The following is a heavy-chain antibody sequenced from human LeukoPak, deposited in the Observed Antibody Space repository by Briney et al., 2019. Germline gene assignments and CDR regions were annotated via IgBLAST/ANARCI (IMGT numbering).Heavy chain of an antibody. CDR3: ARQGQLGVGSAYYYYYYMDV. D-gene: IGHD7-27*01. CDR2: IYHSGST. Sequence: PSQTLSLTCAVSGGSISSGGYSWSWIRQPPGKGLEWIGYIYHSGSTYYNPSLKSRVTISVDTSKNQFSLKLSSVTAADTAVYYCARQGQLGVGSAYYYYYYMDVWGKGTTVTVSS. J-gene: IGHJ6*03. V-gene: IGHV4-30-2*01. CDR1: GGSISSGGYS.